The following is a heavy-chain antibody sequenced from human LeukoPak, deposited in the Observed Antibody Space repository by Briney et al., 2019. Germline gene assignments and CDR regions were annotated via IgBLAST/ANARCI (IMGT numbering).Heavy chain of an antibody. CDR2: IYYSGST. CDR3: ARGRGWQLLWDGYYFDY. J-gene: IGHJ4*02. V-gene: IGHV4-30-4*01. D-gene: IGHD2-15*01. Sequence: PSETLSLTCTVSGGSISSGDYYRSWIRQPPGKGLEWIGYIYYSGSTYYNPSLKSRVTISVDTSKNQFSLKLSSVTAADTAVYYCARGRGWQLLWDGYYFDYWGQGTLVTVSS. CDR1: GGSISSGDYY.